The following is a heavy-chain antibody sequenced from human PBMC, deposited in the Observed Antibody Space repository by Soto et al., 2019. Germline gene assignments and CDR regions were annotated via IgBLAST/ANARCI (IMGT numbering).Heavy chain of an antibody. Sequence: QITLKESGPTLVKPTQTLTLTCTFSGFSLSTSGVGVVWIRQPPGKALEWLGIIYWDDDKRYGPSLKSRLPIPKDPYKNQVVLTRTNMDPVDTGTYYCPHNLVAGTSWFDPWGQGTLVTVSS. D-gene: IGHD6-19*01. CDR1: GFSLSTSGVG. CDR2: IYWDDDK. J-gene: IGHJ5*02. CDR3: PHNLVAGTSWFDP. V-gene: IGHV2-5*05.